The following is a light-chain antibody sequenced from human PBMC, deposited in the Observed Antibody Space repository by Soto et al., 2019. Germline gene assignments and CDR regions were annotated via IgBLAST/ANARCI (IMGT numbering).Light chain of an antibody. CDR3: QSYDSSLSGCVV. CDR1: SSNIGAGYD. CDR2: GNS. J-gene: IGLJ2*01. Sequence: QSVLTQPPSVSGAPGQRVTISCTGSSSNIGAGYDVHWYQQLPGTAAKLLIYGNSNRPSGVPVRFSGSKSGTSASLAITGLQAEDEADYYCQSYDSSLSGCVVFGGGTKLTVL. V-gene: IGLV1-40*01.